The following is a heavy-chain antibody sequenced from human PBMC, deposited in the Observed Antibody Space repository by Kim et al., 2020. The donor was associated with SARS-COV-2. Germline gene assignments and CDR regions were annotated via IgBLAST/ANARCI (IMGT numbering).Heavy chain of an antibody. D-gene: IGHD5-18*01. J-gene: IGHJ4*02. V-gene: IGHV3-30*02. CDR3: AKDTFYYSYGYGGDY. Sequence: DSVKGRFAISRDNSKNTRYLQMNSLRAEDTAVYDCAKDTFYYSYGYGGDYWGQGTLVTVSS.